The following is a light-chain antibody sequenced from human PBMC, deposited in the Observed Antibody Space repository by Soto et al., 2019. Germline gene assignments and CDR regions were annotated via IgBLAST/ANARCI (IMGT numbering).Light chain of an antibody. CDR3: QQANSFLT. Sequence: DIQMTQSPSFVSASVGDRVTITCRASQDISSWLAWYQQKPGKAPKLLIYAASSLQTGVPSRFSGSGSGTDFTLTISSLRPEDFATYFCQQANSFLTFGGGTKVEI. V-gene: IGKV1-12*01. CDR1: QDISSW. CDR2: AAS. J-gene: IGKJ4*01.